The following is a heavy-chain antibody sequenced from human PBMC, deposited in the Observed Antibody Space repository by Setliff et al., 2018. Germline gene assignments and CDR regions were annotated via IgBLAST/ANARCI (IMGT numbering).Heavy chain of an antibody. CDR1: GGSMTSYY. CDR3: ARTSRDGATYMDV. V-gene: IGHV4-4*07. CDR2: ICRGSNT. Sequence: SETLSLTCTVSGGSMTSYYWSWIRQPAGKGLEWIGRICSSENTIGRICRGSNTHYNPSLQSRATMSPDTSTNQFSLRLSSVTAADTAVYYCARTSRDGATYMDVWGKGTTVTVSS. D-gene: IGHD3-10*01. J-gene: IGHJ6*03.